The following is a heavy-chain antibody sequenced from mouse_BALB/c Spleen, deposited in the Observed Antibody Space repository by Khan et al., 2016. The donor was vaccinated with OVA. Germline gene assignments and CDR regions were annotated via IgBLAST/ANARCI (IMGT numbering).Heavy chain of an antibody. CDR3: ARDTTATPY. CDR2: IWAGGST. J-gene: IGHJ3*01. Sequence: QVQLQQSGPGLVAPSQSLSITCTVSGFSLTSYGVHWVRQPPGKGLEWLGIIWAGGSTKYNSALMSRLSISKDKSKSQVFLKMNSLQTDATAMYYCARDTTATPYWGQGTLVTVSA. CDR1: GFSLTSYG. D-gene: IGHD1-2*01. V-gene: IGHV2-9*02.